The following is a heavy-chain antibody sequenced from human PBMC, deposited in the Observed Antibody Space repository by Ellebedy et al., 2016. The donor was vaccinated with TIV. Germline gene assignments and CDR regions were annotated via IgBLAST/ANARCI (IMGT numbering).Heavy chain of an antibody. CDR1: GYTFRNYW. J-gene: IGHJ4*02. CDR3: AAEPRGY. CDR2: IFPGDSDT. V-gene: IGHV5-51*01. Sequence: PGGSLRLSCKGSGYTFRNYWIGWVRQMPGKGLEWLGVIFPGDSDTRYSPSFHGQVTLSADKSITTAYLQCNSLKASDTAIYYCAAEPRGYWGQGTLVTVSS. D-gene: IGHD1-14*01.